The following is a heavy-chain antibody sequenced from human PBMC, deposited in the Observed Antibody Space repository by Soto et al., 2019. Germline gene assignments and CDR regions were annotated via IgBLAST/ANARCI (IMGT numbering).Heavy chain of an antibody. CDR2: INWDGGRV. CDR3: AKVVVAATQPRYYFYGMDV. Sequence: EVQLVESGGGLVQPGRSLRLSCAASGFLFDNYAMHWVRQAPGKGLEWVLGINWDGGRVAYADSVKGRFTISRDNAKNSLYLQMNNLRADDSALYYCAKVVVAATQPRYYFYGMDVWGQGTTVTVSS. J-gene: IGHJ6*02. V-gene: IGHV3-9*01. CDR1: GFLFDNYA. D-gene: IGHD2-15*01.